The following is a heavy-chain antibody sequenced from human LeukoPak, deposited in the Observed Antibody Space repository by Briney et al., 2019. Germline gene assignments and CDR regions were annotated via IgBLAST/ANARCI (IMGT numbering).Heavy chain of an antibody. D-gene: IGHD3-10*01. CDR2: INWNGGST. J-gene: IGHJ5*02. CDR1: GFTFDDYG. V-gene: IGHV3-20*04. CDR3: ARGPGLTMVRGDKFNWFDP. Sequence: GGSLRLSCAASGFTFDDYGMSWVRQAPGKGLEWVSGINWNGGSTGYADSVKGRFTISRDNAKNSLYLQMNSLRAEDTALYYCARGPGLTMVRGDKFNWFDPWGQGILVTVSS.